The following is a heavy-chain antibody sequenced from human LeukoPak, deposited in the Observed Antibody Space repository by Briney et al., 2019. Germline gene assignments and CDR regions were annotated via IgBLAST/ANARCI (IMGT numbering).Heavy chain of an antibody. V-gene: IGHV3-30*04. D-gene: IGHD5-24*01. CDR1: GFTFSNYA. CDR2: VSHDGRNQ. CDR3: GRDPSARVTIDF. Sequence: GGSLRLSCAVSGFTFSNYAMHWVRQAPGKGLEWVAIVSHDGRNQYYAESVKGRFTISRDSSKNTVSLQMNSLTAGDSALYYCGRDPSARVTIDFWGQGTLVTVSS. J-gene: IGHJ4*02.